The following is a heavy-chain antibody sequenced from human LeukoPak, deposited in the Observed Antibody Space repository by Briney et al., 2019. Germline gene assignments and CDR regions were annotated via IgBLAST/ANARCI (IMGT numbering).Heavy chain of an antibody. CDR1: GFTFISYG. V-gene: IGHV3-48*04. Sequence: GKSLRLSYAASGFTFISYGMHWVRQAPGKELEWVSYISSSGSTIYYADSVKGRFTISRDNAKNSLYLQMNSLRAEDTAVYYCARDQKEYSSGWSHHSDYWGQGTLVTVSS. CDR3: ARDQKEYSSGWSHHSDY. J-gene: IGHJ4*02. CDR2: ISSSGSTI. D-gene: IGHD6-19*01.